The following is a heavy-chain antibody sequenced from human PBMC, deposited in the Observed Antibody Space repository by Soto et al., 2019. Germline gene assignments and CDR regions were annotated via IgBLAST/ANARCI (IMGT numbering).Heavy chain of an antibody. V-gene: IGHV1-69*13. Sequence: ASVKVSCKASGGTFSSYAISWVRQAPGQGLEWMGGIIPIFGTANYAQKFQGRVTITADESTSTAYMELSSLRSEDTAVYYCARVNYDILTGYFSSWGQGTLVTVSS. CDR2: IIPIFGTA. CDR1: GGTFSSYA. CDR3: ARVNYDILTGYFSS. D-gene: IGHD3-9*01. J-gene: IGHJ4*02.